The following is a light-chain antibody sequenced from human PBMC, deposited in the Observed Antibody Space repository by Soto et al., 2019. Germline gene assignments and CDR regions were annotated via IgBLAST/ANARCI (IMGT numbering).Light chain of an antibody. V-gene: IGKV3-15*01. CDR3: QQDNNWRPGWT. Sequence: EIVMTQSPATLSVSPGERATLSCRASQSVSSNLAWYQQKPGQAPRLLLYGASTRATGIPARFSGSGSGTEFTLTISSLQSADFAVYYCQQDNNWRPGWTFGQGTKVEIK. CDR1: QSVSSN. CDR2: GAS. J-gene: IGKJ1*01.